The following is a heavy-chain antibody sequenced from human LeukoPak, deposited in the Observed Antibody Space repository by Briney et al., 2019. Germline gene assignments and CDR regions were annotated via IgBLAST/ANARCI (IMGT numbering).Heavy chain of an antibody. CDR3: ARVGWVGYCSSTSCGGFDY. V-gene: IGHV1-18*01. D-gene: IGHD2-2*01. CDR1: GYTFTSYG. Sequence: GASVKVSCKGSGYTFTSYGISWVRQAPGQGLEWMGWICAYNGNTNYAQKLQGRVTMTTDTSTSTAYMELRSLRSDDTAVYYCARVGWVGYCSSTSCGGFDYWGQGTLVTVSS. J-gene: IGHJ4*02. CDR2: ICAYNGNT.